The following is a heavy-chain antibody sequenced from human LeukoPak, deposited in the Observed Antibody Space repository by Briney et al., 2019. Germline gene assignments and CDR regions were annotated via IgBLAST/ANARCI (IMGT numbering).Heavy chain of an antibody. V-gene: IGHV4-39*07. CDR1: GGSISSSSYY. D-gene: IGHD3-10*01. J-gene: IGHJ4*02. CDR3: ARAQDPDWFGESYFDN. Sequence: SETLSLTCTVSGGSISSSSYYWGWIRQPPGKGLEWIGSIYYSGSTYYNPSLKSRVTISVDTSKNQFSLKLSSVTAADTAVYYCARAQDPDWFGESYFDNWGQGTPVTVSS. CDR2: IYYSGST.